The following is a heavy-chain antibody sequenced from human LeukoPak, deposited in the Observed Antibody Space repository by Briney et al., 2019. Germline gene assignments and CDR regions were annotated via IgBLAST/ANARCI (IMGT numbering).Heavy chain of an antibody. V-gene: IGHV3-48*03. J-gene: IGHJ5*02. CDR2: ISSSGSTI. D-gene: IGHD3-10*01. CDR3: ARPPLLLHDP. CDR1: GFTLSSYA. Sequence: GGSLRLSCAASGFTLSSYAMSWVRQAPGKGLEWVSYISSSGSTIYYADSVKGRFTISRDNAKNSLYLQMNSLRAEDTAVYYCARPPLLLHDPWGQGTLVTVS.